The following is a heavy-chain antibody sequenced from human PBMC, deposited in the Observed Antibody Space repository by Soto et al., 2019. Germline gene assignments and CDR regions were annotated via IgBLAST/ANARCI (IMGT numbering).Heavy chain of an antibody. V-gene: IGHV1-46*03. Sequence: QVQLVQSGAEVKKPGASLKVSCKPSGYPLTSSKMPGVRQALAQGFVGREIINPSGGSTSYAQKFQGIVTMTSDTSTSTVYMELSSLRSEDTAVYYCARVYPSDTRYGYVGNNWFDPWGQGTLVTVSS. J-gene: IGHJ5*02. CDR3: ARVYPSDTRYGYVGNNWFDP. D-gene: IGHD5-18*01. CDR1: GYPLTSSK. CDR2: INPSGGST.